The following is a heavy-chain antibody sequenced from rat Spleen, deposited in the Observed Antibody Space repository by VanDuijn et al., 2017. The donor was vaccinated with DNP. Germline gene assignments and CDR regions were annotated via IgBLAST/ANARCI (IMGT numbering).Heavy chain of an antibody. D-gene: IGHD1-1*01. J-gene: IGHJ3*01. CDR1: GFTFSNSD. CDR2: ISTGCGNT. V-gene: IGHV5S11*01. CDR3: ASLLLPNWFAY. Sequence: EVQLVGSGGGLVQPGRSVKLSCAASGFTFSNSDMAWVRQAPTKGLEWITSISTGCGNTYYRDSLKGRFTISRDNAKSTLYLQMDSLRSEETATYYCASLLLPNWFAYWGQGTLVTVSS.